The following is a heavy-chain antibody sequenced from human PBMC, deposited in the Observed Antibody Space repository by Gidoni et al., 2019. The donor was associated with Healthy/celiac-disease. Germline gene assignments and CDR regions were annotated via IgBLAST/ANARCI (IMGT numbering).Heavy chain of an antibody. CDR3: AKDQCTNGVCYKYYYYYGMDV. V-gene: IGHV3-23*01. D-gene: IGHD2-8*01. Sequence: EVQLLESGGGLVQPGGSLRLSCAASGFTFSSYAMSWVRQAPGKGLEWVSAISGSGGSTYYADSVKGRFIISRDNSKNTLYLQMNSLRAEDTAVYYCAKDQCTNGVCYKYYYYYGMDVWGQGTTVTVSS. CDR2: ISGSGGST. CDR1: GFTFSSYA. J-gene: IGHJ6*02.